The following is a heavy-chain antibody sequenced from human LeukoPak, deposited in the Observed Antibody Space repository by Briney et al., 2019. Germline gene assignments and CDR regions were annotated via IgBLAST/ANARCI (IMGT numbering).Heavy chain of an antibody. D-gene: IGHD2-2*01. CDR3: ARDSSSHYYFDY. Sequence: GGSLRLSCAASGFTFSNFDMNWVRQAPGKGLEWVSIFYIGGTTKYTDSVKGRFTISRDNSKNTVYLQMSSLRAEDTAVYYCARDSSSHYYFDYWGQGTLVTVSS. CDR1: GFTFSNFD. J-gene: IGHJ4*02. CDR2: FYIGGTT. V-gene: IGHV3-53*01.